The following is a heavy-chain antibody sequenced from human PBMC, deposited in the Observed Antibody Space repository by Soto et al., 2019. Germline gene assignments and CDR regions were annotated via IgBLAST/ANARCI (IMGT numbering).Heavy chain of an antibody. CDR2: ISGNDGST. Sequence: EVQLLESGGGLVQPGGSLRLSCAASEFTFSSYAMSWVRQAPGKGLEWVSTISGNDGSTYYADSVKGRFTISRDTSKNTLYLQMNSLRAEDTAVYYCAKHLCSGGTWFSRYFDYWGRGTLVTVSS. J-gene: IGHJ4*02. D-gene: IGHD2-15*01. CDR1: EFTFSSYA. V-gene: IGHV3-23*01. CDR3: AKHLCSGGTWFSRYFDY.